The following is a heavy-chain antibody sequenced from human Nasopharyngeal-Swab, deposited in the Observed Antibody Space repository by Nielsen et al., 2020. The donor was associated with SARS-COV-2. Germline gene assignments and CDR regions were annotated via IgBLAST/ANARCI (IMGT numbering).Heavy chain of an antibody. CDR1: GGSVSSGSYY. V-gene: IGHV4-61*01. Sequence: SETLYLICTVSGGSVSSGSYYWSWIRQPPGKGLEWIGYMYYSGGTNYNPSLKSRVTISVDTSKNQFSLKLSSVTAADTAVYYCARDIGAAALAPWRGYYGMDVWGQGTTVTVSS. J-gene: IGHJ6*02. CDR3: ARDIGAAALAPWRGYYGMDV. CDR2: MYYSGGT. D-gene: IGHD3-10*01.